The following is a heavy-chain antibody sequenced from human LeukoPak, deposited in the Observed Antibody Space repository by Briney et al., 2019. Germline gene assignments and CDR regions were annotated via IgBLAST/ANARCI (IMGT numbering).Heavy chain of an antibody. D-gene: IGHD3-22*01. CDR3: ARSPYYYDSSGYYPDY. Sequence: ASVKVSCKASGYTFTSYGISWVRQAPGQGLEWMGWISAYNGNTNYALKLQGRVTMTTDTSTSTAYMELRSLRSDDTAVYYCARSPYYYDSSGYYPDYWGQGTLVTVSS. V-gene: IGHV1-18*01. CDR2: ISAYNGNT. J-gene: IGHJ4*02. CDR1: GYTFTSYG.